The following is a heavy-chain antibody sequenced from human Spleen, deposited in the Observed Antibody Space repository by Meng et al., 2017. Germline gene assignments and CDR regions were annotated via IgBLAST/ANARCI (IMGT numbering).Heavy chain of an antibody. V-gene: IGHV1-69*05. CDR3: AKSGAWDLPGRPLHYFDY. Sequence: QSGTEVKMPGSSVKISCTASARAVSNNAVSWLRQAPGQGLEWMGGIMPMYPTPTYTQRFQGRLTISIDGSTSTAYMELTNLTPDDTAVYYCAKSGAWDLPGRPLHYFDYWGQGTLVTVSS. CDR2: IMPMYPTP. D-gene: IGHD1-26*01. CDR1: ARAVSNNA. J-gene: IGHJ4*02.